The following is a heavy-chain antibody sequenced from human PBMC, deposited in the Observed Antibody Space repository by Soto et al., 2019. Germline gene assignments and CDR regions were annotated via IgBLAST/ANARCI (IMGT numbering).Heavy chain of an antibody. D-gene: IGHD6-19*01. CDR3: TTDLYSSSAWANDY. Sequence: EVQLVESGGGFVKPGGSLRLSCTASGFTFNDAWMNWVRQGPGKGLEWVARIKHKADGETTDYAAPGKGRFTISRDDSKNTVSLQLDSLRTEDTAVYYCTTDLYSSSAWANDYWGQGTLVTVSS. J-gene: IGHJ4*02. CDR2: IKHKADGETT. CDR1: GFTFNDAW. V-gene: IGHV3-15*07.